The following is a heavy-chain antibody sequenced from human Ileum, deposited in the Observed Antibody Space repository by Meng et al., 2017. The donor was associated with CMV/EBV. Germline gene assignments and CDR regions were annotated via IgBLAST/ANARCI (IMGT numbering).Heavy chain of an antibody. V-gene: IGHV4-59*01. D-gene: IGHD6-13*01. Sequence: VQLKDDGPGVSKPLETSSLTCTVSGDSMSIDCCSCIRQPPGKGLELIGYMCYNGDTNSNPSLKSRVTISGDTSKNQFSLKLSSVTASDTAVYYCARWSPESSSWSGFDFWGQGTLVTVSS. CDR2: MCYNGDT. CDR3: ARWSPESSSWSGFDF. J-gene: IGHJ4*02. CDR1: GDSMSIDC.